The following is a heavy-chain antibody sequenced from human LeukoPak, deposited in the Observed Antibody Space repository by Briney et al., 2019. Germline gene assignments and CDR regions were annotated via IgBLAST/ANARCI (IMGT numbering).Heavy chain of an antibody. Sequence: WXWIRQPPGKGLEWIGSIYYSGSTYYNPSLKSRVTISVDTSKNQFSLKLSSVTAADTAVYYCARSGRDFNWFDPWGQGTLVTVSS. CDR2: IYYSGST. J-gene: IGHJ5*02. D-gene: IGHD3/OR15-3a*01. V-gene: IGHV4-39*07. CDR3: ARSGRDFNWFDP.